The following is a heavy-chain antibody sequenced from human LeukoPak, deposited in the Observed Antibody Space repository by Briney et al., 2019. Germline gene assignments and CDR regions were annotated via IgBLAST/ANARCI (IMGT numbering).Heavy chain of an antibody. Sequence: ASVKVSCKASGYTFTSYYMHWVRQAPGQGLEWMGKINPSGGSTSYAQKFQGRVTMTRNTSISTAYMELSSLRSEDTAVYYCARFYDSSGYYTLNWFDPWGQGTLVTVSS. CDR2: INPSGGST. D-gene: IGHD3-22*01. CDR1: GYTFTSYY. J-gene: IGHJ5*02. CDR3: ARFYDSSGYYTLNWFDP. V-gene: IGHV1-46*01.